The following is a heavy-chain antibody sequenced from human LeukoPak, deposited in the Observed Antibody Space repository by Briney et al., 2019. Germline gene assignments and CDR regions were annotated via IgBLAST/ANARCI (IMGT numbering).Heavy chain of an antibody. V-gene: IGHV3-23*01. D-gene: IGHD2-2*01. Sequence: GGSLRLSCAASGFTFSSYAMSWVRQAPGKGLEWVSAISGSGGSTYYADSVKGRFAISRDNSKNTLYLQMNSLRAEDTAVYYCAKVSSTSLRAPLGWFDPWGQGTLVTVSS. J-gene: IGHJ5*02. CDR1: GFTFSSYA. CDR3: AKVSSTSLRAPLGWFDP. CDR2: ISGSGGST.